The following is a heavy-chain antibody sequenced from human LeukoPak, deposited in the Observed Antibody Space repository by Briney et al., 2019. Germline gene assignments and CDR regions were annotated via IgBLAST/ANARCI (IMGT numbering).Heavy chain of an antibody. D-gene: IGHD5/OR15-5a*01. Sequence: SETLSLTCAVSGGSISSSHWWSWVRQPPGKGLEWIGEIYHSGITNYNPSLKSRVTISVDTSKNQFSLKLSSVTAADTAVYYCARQEVSPLNWFDPWGQGTLVTVSS. V-gene: IGHV4-4*02. CDR2: IYHSGIT. J-gene: IGHJ5*02. CDR3: ARQEVSPLNWFDP. CDR1: GGSISSSHW.